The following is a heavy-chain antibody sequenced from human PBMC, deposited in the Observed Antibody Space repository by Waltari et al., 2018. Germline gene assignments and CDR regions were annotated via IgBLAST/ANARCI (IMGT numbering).Heavy chain of an antibody. CDR1: GGSISSGSYY. D-gene: IGHD1-20*01. CDR3: ARELRTYNKAWFDP. CDR2: IYTSGST. J-gene: IGHJ5*02. Sequence: QVQLQESGPGLVKPSQTLSLTCTVSGGSISSGSYYWSWIRQPAGKGLEWIGRIYTSGSTNYNPSLKSRVTISVDTSKNQFSLKLSSVTAADTAVYYCARELRTYNKAWFDPWGQGTLVTVSS. V-gene: IGHV4-61*02.